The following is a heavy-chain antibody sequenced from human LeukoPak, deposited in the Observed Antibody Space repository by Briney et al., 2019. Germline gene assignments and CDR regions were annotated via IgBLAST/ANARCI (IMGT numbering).Heavy chain of an antibody. CDR3: ARDHPSPGVYFDF. D-gene: IGHD2-8*01. V-gene: IGHV3-7*03. CDR1: RFPLSSHW. J-gene: IGHJ4*02. Sequence: GGSLRLSCAASRFPLSSHWMSWVRPAPGRGLEWVGNIKYDGSERQYVDSVKGRFTISRDNAKNSLYLQMSSLRAEDTAIYYCARDHPSPGVYFDFWGQGALVTVSS. CDR2: IKYDGSER.